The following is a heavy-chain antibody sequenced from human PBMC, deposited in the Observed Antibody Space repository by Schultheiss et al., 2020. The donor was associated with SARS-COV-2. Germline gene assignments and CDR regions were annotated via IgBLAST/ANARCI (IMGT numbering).Heavy chain of an antibody. CDR1: GFTFSDYY. J-gene: IGHJ4*02. V-gene: IGHV3-30*03. CDR3: ARDLDGDPPYDY. CDR2: ISYDIKNY. D-gene: IGHD4-17*01. Sequence: GGSLRLSCAASGFTFSDYYMSWIRQAPGKGLEWVAVISYDIKNYKYADSVRGRFTISRDSSKNTLYLQMNSLRAEDTAVYYCARDLDGDPPYDYWGQGTLVTVSS.